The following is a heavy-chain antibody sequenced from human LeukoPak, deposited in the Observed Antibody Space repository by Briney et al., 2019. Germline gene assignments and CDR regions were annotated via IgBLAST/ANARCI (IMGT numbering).Heavy chain of an antibody. CDR1: GGTFSSYA. CDR3: ARFTAAVNHWFDP. J-gene: IGHJ5*02. V-gene: IGHV1-69*04. D-gene: IGHD6-13*01. Sequence: SVKVSCKASGGTFSSYAISWVRRAPGQGLEWMGRIIPILGIANYAQKFQGRVTITADKSTSTAYMELSSLRSEDTAVYYCARFTAAVNHWFDPWGQGTLVTVSS. CDR2: IIPILGIA.